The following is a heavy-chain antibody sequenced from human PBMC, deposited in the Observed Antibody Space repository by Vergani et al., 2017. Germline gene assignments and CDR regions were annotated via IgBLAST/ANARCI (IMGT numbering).Heavy chain of an antibody. Sequence: QVQLQESGPGLLKPSETLSLTCTVSGYSISSGYYWGWIRQPPGKGLEWIGSISNSGYTFYSPSLKSRVSMSVETSKNQFSLRVNSVTAADPSVYYCVRDPWESGGPYSGCWGRGTLVSVSS. J-gene: IGHJ4*02. V-gene: IGHV4-38-2*02. CDR3: VRDPWESGGPYSGC. CDR2: ISNSGYT. D-gene: IGHD2-15*01. CDR1: GYSISSGYY.